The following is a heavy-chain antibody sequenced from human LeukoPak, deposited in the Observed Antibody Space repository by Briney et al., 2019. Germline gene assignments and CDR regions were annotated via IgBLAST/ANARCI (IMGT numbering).Heavy chain of an antibody. V-gene: IGHV4-34*01. Sequence: SETLSLTCAVYGGSFSGFYWNWIRPPPGKGLEWIGEINHSGSTNHNPSLKSRVTISVDTSKNQFSLKLSSVTAADTAVYYCARGRDYSNYVAGWFDPWGQGTLVTVSS. J-gene: IGHJ5*02. CDR1: GGSFSGFY. D-gene: IGHD4-11*01. CDR3: ARGRDYSNYVAGWFDP. CDR2: INHSGST.